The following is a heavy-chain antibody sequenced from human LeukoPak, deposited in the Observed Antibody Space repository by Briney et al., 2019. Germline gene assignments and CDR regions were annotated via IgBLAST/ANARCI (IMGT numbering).Heavy chain of an antibody. CDR3: ARGRITMVRGVRPPGMDV. CDR2: ISYDGSNK. Sequence: GGSLRLSCAASGFTFSSYAMHWVRQAPGKGLEWVAVISYDGSNKYYADSVKGRFTISRDNSKNTLYLQMNSLRAEDTAVYYCARGRITMVRGVRPPGMDVWGQGTTVTVSS. CDR1: GFTFSSYA. J-gene: IGHJ6*02. D-gene: IGHD3-10*01. V-gene: IGHV3-30-3*01.